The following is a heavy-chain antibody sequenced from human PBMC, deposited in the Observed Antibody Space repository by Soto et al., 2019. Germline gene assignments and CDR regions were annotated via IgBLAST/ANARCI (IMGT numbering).Heavy chain of an antibody. CDR3: TRDTDLQWIPLAY. J-gene: IGHJ4*02. CDR1: GFTFSSYN. Sequence: EVQLVESGGGLVKPGGSLRLSCAASGFTFSSYNMNWVRQAPGKGLEWVASITSYSSYINYADSVKGRFTISRDNAKNSRQLQMNSLRVENTAVYYCTRDTDLQWIPLAYWGQGTLVT. CDR2: ITSYSSYI. V-gene: IGHV3-21*01. D-gene: IGHD6-19*01.